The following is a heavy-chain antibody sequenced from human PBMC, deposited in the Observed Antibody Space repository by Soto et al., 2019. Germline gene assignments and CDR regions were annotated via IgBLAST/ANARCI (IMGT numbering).Heavy chain of an antibody. D-gene: IGHD5-18*01. CDR3: ARENGYGFGWSATSSMAV. V-gene: IGHV1-18*01. CDR1: GYTFSNFG. Sequence: QVQLVQSGAEVMTPGASVKVSCKASGYTFSNFGLSWVRQAPGQGLEWMGWISGYNGNTNSAERFQGRVTMTTGTSTSTAFMEGRSLTVGETAGYYCARENGYGFGWSATSSMAVWGQGTTVTFSS. J-gene: IGHJ6*02. CDR2: ISGYNGNT.